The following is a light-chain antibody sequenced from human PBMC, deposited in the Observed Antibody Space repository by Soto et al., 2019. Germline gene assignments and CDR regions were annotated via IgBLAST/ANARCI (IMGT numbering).Light chain of an antibody. CDR2: DAS. CDR3: QQRNNWPLT. CDR1: QSVNRY. J-gene: IGKJ5*01. Sequence: EIVLTQSPVTLSLSPGEGATLSCRASQSVNRYLAWYQQKPGQAPRLLIYDASNRATGTPARFSGSGSGTALTLTISSLEPEDFAVYYCQQRNNWPLTFGQGTRLAIK. V-gene: IGKV3-11*01.